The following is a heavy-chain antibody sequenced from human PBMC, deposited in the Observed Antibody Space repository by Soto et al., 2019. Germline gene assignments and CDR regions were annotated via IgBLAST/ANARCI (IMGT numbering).Heavy chain of an antibody. Sequence: QITLKESGPTLVKPTQTLTLTCTFSGFSLSTSGVGVGWIRQPPGRALAWLALIYWDDDNRYSPSLKTRLTIAKDPPTHQVVLTMTNMDPVDTATYYCARSPTRRPGQLEYWFDDWGQGTLFTVSS. J-gene: IGHJ5*02. V-gene: IGHV2-5*02. CDR3: ARSPTRRPGQLEYWFDD. CDR2: IYWDDDN. D-gene: IGHD6-6*01. CDR1: GFSLSTSGVG.